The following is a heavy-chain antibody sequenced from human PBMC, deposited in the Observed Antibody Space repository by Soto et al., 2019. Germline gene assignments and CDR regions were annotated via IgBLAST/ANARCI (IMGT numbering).Heavy chain of an antibody. CDR2: ISSSGGTT. D-gene: IGHD1-1*01. J-gene: IGHJ3*02. CDR3: AKDIQGRGATTGDDAFDI. V-gene: IGHV3-23*01. Sequence: EVQLLESGGGLVQPGGSLRLSCVGSEFTLSNYAMNWVRQAPGEGPEWVSLISSSGGTTYYADSVKGRFSISRDNSKNTLYLQMNSLRVEDTAIYYCAKDIQGRGATTGDDAFDIWGQGTMVTVSS. CDR1: EFTLSNYA.